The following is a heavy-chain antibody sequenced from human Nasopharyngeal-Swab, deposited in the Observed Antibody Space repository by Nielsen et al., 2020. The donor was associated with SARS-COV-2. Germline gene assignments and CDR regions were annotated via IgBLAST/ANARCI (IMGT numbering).Heavy chain of an antibody. V-gene: IGHV4-59*01. CDR2: IYYSGST. D-gene: IGHD6-13*01. CDR1: GGSISSYY. J-gene: IGHJ5*02. Sequence: SETLSLTCTVSGGSISSYYWSWIRQPPGKGLEWIGYIYYSGSTNYNPSLKSRVTISVDTSKNQFSLKLSSVTAADTAAYYCARDHQYSSSWFGRGYNWFDPWGQGTLVTVSS. CDR3: ARDHQYSSSWFGRGYNWFDP.